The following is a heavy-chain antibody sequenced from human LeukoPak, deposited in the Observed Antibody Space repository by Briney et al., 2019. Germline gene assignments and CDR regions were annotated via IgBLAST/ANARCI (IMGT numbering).Heavy chain of an antibody. Sequence: GGSLRLSCAASGFTFSSYSMNWVRQAPGKGLEWVSYISSSSSTIYYADSVKGRFTISRDNAKNSLYLQMNSLRAEDTAVYYCAREPYYYDSSGQGMDVWGQGTTVTVSS. J-gene: IGHJ6*02. D-gene: IGHD3-22*01. CDR3: AREPYYYDSSGQGMDV. V-gene: IGHV3-48*04. CDR1: GFTFSSYS. CDR2: ISSSSSTI.